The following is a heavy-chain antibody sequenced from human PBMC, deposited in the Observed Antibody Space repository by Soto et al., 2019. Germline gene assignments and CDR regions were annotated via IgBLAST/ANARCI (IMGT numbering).Heavy chain of an antibody. CDR2: ISGSGGST. CDR1: GFTFSSYA. D-gene: IGHD3-9*01. CDR3: AKDLYDILTGYYIPFDY. J-gene: IGHJ4*02. Sequence: GGSLRLSCAASGFTFSSYAMSWVRQAPGKGLEWVSAISGSGGSTYYADSVKGRFTISRDNSKNTLYLQMNSLRAEDTAVYYCAKDLYDILTGYYIPFDYWGQGTLVTVSS. V-gene: IGHV3-23*01.